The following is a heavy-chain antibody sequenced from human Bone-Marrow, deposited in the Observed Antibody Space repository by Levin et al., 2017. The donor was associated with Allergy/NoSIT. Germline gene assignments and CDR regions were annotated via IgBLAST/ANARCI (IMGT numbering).Heavy chain of an antibody. V-gene: IGHV3-23*01. Sequence: LSLTCAASGFTFSSSAMSWVRQAPGKGLEWVSAISGSGGSTYYADSVKGRFTISRDNSKNTLYLQMNSLRAEDTAVYYCANGTFGVAPDEDYWGQGTLVTVSS. CDR2: ISGSGGST. J-gene: IGHJ4*02. CDR3: ANGTFGVAPDEDY. CDR1: GFTFSSSA. D-gene: IGHD3-3*01.